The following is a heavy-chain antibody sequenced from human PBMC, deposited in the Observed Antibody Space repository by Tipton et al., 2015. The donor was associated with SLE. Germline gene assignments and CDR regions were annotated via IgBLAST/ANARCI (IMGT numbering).Heavy chain of an antibody. CDR3: AREQWLPTNYFDY. D-gene: IGHD6-19*01. CDR2: ISAYNGNT. J-gene: IGHJ4*02. Sequence: QVQLVQSGAEVKKPGSSVKVTCKASGGTFSSYAVNWVRQAPGQGLEWMGWISAYNGNTNYAQKLQGRVTTTTDTSTSTAYMELRSLRSDDTAVYYCAREQWLPTNYFDYWGQGTLVTVSS. V-gene: IGHV1-18*01. CDR1: GGTFSSYA.